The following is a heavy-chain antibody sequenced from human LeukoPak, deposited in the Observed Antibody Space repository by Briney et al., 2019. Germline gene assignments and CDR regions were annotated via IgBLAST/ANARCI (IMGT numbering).Heavy chain of an antibody. CDR1: GGSISSYY. V-gene: IGHV4-4*07. D-gene: IGHD6-13*01. CDR2: IYTSGST. J-gene: IGHJ5*02. Sequence: SETLSLTCTVSGGSISSYYWSWIRQPAGKGLEWIGRIYTSGSTNYNPSLKSRVTMSVDTSKNQFSLKLSSVTAADTAVYYCARHRVIAAAGTHINWFDPWGQGTLVTVSS. CDR3: ARHRVIAAAGTHINWFDP.